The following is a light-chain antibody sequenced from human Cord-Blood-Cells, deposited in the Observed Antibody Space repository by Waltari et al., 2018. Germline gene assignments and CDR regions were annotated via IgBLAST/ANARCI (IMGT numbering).Light chain of an antibody. CDR3: SSYTSSSTLV. CDR2: DVS. Sequence: QSALTQPASVSGSPGQSITISCTGTSSDVGGYNYVSWYQQHPGKAPQLMIYDVSKRPSGFSARFSGSRSGNTASLTISGLQAEDEADYYCSSYTSSSTLVFGGGTKLTVL. V-gene: IGLV2-14*01. J-gene: IGLJ3*02. CDR1: SSDVGGYNY.